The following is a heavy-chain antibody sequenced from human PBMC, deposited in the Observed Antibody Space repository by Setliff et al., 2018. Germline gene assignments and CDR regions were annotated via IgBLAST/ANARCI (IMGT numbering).Heavy chain of an antibody. Sequence: GESLKISCAASGFTSTMYGIHWVRQAPGKGLEWVAYIQYDGRNKYYADSVKGRFTISRDNAKNSVYLQVNSLRAEDTAVYYCATNPPKGPSGGYYYDDPYYYYMDVWGKGTTVTVSS. V-gene: IGHV3-30*02. CDR3: ATNPPKGPSGGYYYDDPYYYYMDV. CDR2: IQYDGRNK. CDR1: GFTSTMYG. J-gene: IGHJ6*03. D-gene: IGHD3-22*01.